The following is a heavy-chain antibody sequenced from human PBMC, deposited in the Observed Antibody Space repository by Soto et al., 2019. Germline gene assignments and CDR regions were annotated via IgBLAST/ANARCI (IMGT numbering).Heavy chain of an antibody. J-gene: IGHJ6*02. CDR1: GFTFSSYW. CDR2: ISGSGGST. V-gene: IGHV3-23*01. CDR3: AKESPTIAAAAQDYGMDV. Sequence: GGSLRLSCAASGFTFSSYWMHWVRQAPGKGLVWVSAISGSGGSTYYADSVKGRFTISRDNSKNTLYLQMNSLRAEDTAVYYCAKESPTIAAAAQDYGMDVWGQGTTVTVSS. D-gene: IGHD6-13*01.